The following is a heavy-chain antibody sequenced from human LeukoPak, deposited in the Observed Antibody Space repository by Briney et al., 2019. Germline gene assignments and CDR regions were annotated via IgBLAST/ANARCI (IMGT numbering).Heavy chain of an antibody. CDR3: AKDSGWSYAFDI. CDR2: ISWNSGSI. Sequence: GRSLRLSCAASGFTFDDYAMHWVRQAPGKGLGWVSGISWNSGSIGYADSVKGRFTISRDNAKNSLYLQMNSLRAEDTALYYCAKDSGWSYAFDIWGQGTMVTVSS. CDR1: GFTFDDYA. D-gene: IGHD2-15*01. J-gene: IGHJ3*02. V-gene: IGHV3-9*01.